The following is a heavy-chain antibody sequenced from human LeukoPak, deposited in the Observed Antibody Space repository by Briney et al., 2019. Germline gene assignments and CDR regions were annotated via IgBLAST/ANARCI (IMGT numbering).Heavy chain of an antibody. D-gene: IGHD1-26*01. J-gene: IGHJ6*02. Sequence: GGSLRLSCAASGFTFSDYYMSWIRQAPGKGLEWVSFINSGGSSIYYVDSVKGRFTISRDNAKNSLYLQMSSLRAEDTAVCYCASNLAANYHFYYGIDVWGQGTTVTVSS. CDR3: ASNLAANYHFYYGIDV. V-gene: IGHV3-11*01. CDR1: GFTFSDYY. CDR2: INSGGSSI.